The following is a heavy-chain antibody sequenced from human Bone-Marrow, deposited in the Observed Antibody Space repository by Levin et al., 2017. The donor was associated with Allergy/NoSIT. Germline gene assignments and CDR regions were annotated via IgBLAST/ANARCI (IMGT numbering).Heavy chain of an antibody. V-gene: IGHV3-30*03. D-gene: IGHD3-3*02. J-gene: IGHJ6*02. CDR1: GFSFSAYA. CDR2: ILYDGSDK. CDR3: ARPPRGAFLRYPMDV. Sequence: PGGSLRLSCAASGFSFSAYAMHWVRQAPGKGLEWVAVILYDGSDKYYADSVKGRFTVSRDNSKNKLYLQMNTLRAEDTAVYYCARPPRGAFLRYPMDVWGQGTTVIVSS.